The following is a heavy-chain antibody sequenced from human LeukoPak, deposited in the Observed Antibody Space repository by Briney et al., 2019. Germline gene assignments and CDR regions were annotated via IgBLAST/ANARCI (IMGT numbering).Heavy chain of an antibody. CDR1: GDSVSRNSAA. CDR3: ARDMTTVVTYADAFDI. J-gene: IGHJ3*02. V-gene: IGHV6-1*01. Sequence: SQTLSLTCAISGDSVSRNSAAWLWLTQSPSRALEWRGSTYYRYKWYNDYAVSVKSRITNNPDTSKNQFSLQLNSVTPEDTAVYYCARDMTTVVTYADAFDIWGQGTMVTVSS. D-gene: IGHD4-23*01. CDR2: TYYRYKWYN.